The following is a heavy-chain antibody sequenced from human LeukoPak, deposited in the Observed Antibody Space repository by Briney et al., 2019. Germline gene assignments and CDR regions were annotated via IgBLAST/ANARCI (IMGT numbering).Heavy chain of an antibody. V-gene: IGHV1-18*01. CDR1: GYTFTSYG. CDR3: ARMVPQFYGSGYFDY. Sequence: ASVKVSCKASGYTFTSYGIGWVRQAPGQGLEWMGWISAYNGNTNYAQKLQGRVTMTTDTSTSTAYMELRSLRSDDTAVYYCARMVPQFYGSGYFDYWGQGTLVTVSS. CDR2: ISAYNGNT. J-gene: IGHJ4*02. D-gene: IGHD3-10*01.